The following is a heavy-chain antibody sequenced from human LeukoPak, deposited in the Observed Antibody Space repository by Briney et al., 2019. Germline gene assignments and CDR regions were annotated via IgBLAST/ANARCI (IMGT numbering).Heavy chain of an antibody. J-gene: IGHJ4*02. Sequence: SETLSLTCKVSGGSISTYYWSWFRQPPGKGLEWIGYIYNSGSATYNPSLKSRVTISVDTSKNQFSLKLTSVSTTDTAVYYCARHGSGWSFDYWGQRVLVTVSS. V-gene: IGHV4-59*01. CDR2: IYNSGSA. D-gene: IGHD6-19*01. CDR3: ARHGSGWSFDY. CDR1: GGSISTYY.